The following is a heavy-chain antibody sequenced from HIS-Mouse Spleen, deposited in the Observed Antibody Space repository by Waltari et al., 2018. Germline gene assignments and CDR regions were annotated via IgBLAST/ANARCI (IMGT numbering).Heavy chain of an antibody. J-gene: IGHJ3*02. CDR3: AREGYCTNGVCYGAFDI. CDR2: FIPILGIA. D-gene: IGHD2-8*01. V-gene: IGHV1-69*04. CDR1: GGTFSSYA. Sequence: QVQLVQSGAEVKKPGSSVKVSCKASGGTFSSYAISWVRQAPGQGLEWMGRFIPILGIANSAQKFQGRVTITADKSTSTAYMELSSLRSEDTAVYYCAREGYCTNGVCYGAFDIWGQGTMVTVSS.